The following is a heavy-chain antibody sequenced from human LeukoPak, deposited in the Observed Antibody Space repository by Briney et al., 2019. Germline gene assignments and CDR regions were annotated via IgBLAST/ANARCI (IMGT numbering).Heavy chain of an antibody. CDR2: IIPIFGTA. V-gene: IGHV1-69*05. D-gene: IGHD3-22*01. Sequence: GASVKVSCKASGGTFSSYAISWVRQAPGQGLEWMGGIIPIFGTANYAQKFLGRVTVTTDESTSTAYMELSSLRSEDTAVYYCARTDSSGYEFDYWGQGTLVTVSS. CDR1: GGTFSSYA. CDR3: ARTDSSGYEFDY. J-gene: IGHJ4*02.